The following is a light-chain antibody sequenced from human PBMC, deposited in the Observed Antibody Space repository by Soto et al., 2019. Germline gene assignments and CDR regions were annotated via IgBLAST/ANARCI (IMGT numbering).Light chain of an antibody. CDR3: QQLNSYPLT. V-gene: IGKV1-9*01. CDR2: AAS. Sequence: DIQSTQSPSSLSASVGDRVTITGRASQGISSYLAWYQQKTGKAPKLMIYAASTLQSGVPSRFSGSGSGTDFTLTISSLQTEEFATYYCQQLNSYPLTFGGGTKVDIK. J-gene: IGKJ4*01. CDR1: QGISSY.